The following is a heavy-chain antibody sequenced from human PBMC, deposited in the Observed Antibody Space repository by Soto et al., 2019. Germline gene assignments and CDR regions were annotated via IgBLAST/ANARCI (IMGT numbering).Heavy chain of an antibody. CDR3: ARLTLGYSSGWYSPVAFDI. V-gene: IGHV4-59*01. CDR1: GGSISSYY. D-gene: IGHD6-19*01. CDR2: IYYSGST. J-gene: IGHJ3*02. Sequence: SETLSLTCTVSGGSISSYYWSWIRQPPGKGLEWIGYIYYSGSTNYNPSLKSRVTISVDTSKNQFSLKLSSVTAADTAVYYCARLTLGYSSGWYSPVAFDIWGQGTMVTVSS.